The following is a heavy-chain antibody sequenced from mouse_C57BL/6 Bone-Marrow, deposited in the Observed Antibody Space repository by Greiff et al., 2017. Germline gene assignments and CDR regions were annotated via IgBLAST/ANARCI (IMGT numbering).Heavy chain of an antibody. D-gene: IGHD1-1*01. CDR3: AKNRAGSSYDYFDY. CDR1: GFSLTSYG. Sequence: QVQLKESGPGLVQPSQSLSITCTVSGFSLTSYGVHWVRQSPGKGLEWLGVIWRGGSTDYNAAFMSRLSITKDNSKSQIFFKMNSLQADDTAIYYCAKNRAGSSYDYFDYWGQGTTLTVSS. CDR2: IWRGGST. J-gene: IGHJ2*01. V-gene: IGHV2-5*01.